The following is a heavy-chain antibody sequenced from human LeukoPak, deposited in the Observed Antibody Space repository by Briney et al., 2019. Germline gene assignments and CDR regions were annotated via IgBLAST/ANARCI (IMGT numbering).Heavy chain of an antibody. CDR1: GYIFTDYY. V-gene: IGHV1-46*01. CDR3: ARDRCELPYYCDY. Sequence: ASVKVSCTTSGYIFTDYYIHWVRQAPGQGLEWMGILNSSGGSTTYAQKFQGRITMSRDASTSTVYMELRSLRSEDTAVYYCARDRCELPYYCDYWGQGTLVTVPS. D-gene: IGHD1-26*01. J-gene: IGHJ4*02. CDR2: LNSSGGST.